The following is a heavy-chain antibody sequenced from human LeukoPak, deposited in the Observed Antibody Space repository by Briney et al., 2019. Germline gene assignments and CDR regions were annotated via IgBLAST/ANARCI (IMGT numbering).Heavy chain of an antibody. Sequence: SETLSLTCTVPGGSINNYYWSWIRQPPGKGLEWIGYIFDNGITNYNPSLKSRVTISLDTSKNQFSLKLSSVTAADTAVYYCARARYYYGHYFDYWGQGTLVTVSS. V-gene: IGHV4-59*01. CDR1: GGSINNYY. CDR3: ARARYYYGHYFDY. D-gene: IGHD3-10*01. CDR2: IFDNGIT. J-gene: IGHJ4*02.